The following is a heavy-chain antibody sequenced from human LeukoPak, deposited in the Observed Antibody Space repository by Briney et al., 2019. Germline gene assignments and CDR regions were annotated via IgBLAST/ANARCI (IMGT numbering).Heavy chain of an antibody. D-gene: IGHD2-2*01. Sequence: PSETLSLTCSVSGGSTSGSNYYWNWVRQPPGKGLEWIGNIYNTVRATYNPSLKSRVTISVDTSKNQFSLHLNSVTAADTAVYFCASSRGHWGQGTLVTVSS. CDR2: IYNTVRA. CDR1: GGSTSGSNYY. V-gene: IGHV4-61*01. J-gene: IGHJ4*02. CDR3: ASSRGH.